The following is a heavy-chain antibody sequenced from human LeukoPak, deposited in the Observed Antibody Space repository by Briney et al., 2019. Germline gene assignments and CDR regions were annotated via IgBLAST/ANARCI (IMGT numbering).Heavy chain of an antibody. V-gene: IGHV3-7*01. CDR3: ARDSRDY. CDR1: GFTFSIYW. Sequence: GGSLRLSCAASGFTFSIYWMTWVRQAPGKGLEWVAKIRHDGSEEYYVDSVKGRFTISRDNAKNSLYLQMNSLRAEDTAVYYCARDSRDYWGQGTLVTVSS. J-gene: IGHJ4*02. CDR2: IRHDGSEE.